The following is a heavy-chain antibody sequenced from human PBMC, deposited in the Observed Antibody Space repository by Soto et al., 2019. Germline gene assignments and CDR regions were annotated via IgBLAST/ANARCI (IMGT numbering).Heavy chain of an antibody. D-gene: IGHD3-16*01. V-gene: IGHV4-59*01. CDR3: ARYRGAFYFDS. CDR2: VFYGGT. CDR1: GRSMSSNY. Sequence: SETLSLTCSVSGRSMSSNYWSWIRQSPDKGLEWLGYVFYGGTDYNPSLEGRVSMSVETPKSQFSLMLTSVTAADTAVYYCARYRGAFYFDSWGQGIQVTVSS. J-gene: IGHJ4*02.